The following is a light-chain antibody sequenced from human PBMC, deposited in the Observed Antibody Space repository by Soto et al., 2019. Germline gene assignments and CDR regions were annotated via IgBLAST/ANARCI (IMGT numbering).Light chain of an antibody. CDR2: DAS. V-gene: IGKV1-5*01. CDR3: QHYNSYLGT. J-gene: IGKJ1*01. CDR1: QSISSW. Sequence: DIQRTQSPSTLSASLGYRVTITCLASQSISSWLAWYQQKPGKAPNLRIYDASTLQSGVPSRVSGSGSWTECTRTSNGLQPDDFATYYCQHYNSYLGTFGQGTKVDIK.